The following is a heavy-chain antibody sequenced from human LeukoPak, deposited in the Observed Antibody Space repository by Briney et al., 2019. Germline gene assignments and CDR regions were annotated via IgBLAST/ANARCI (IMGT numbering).Heavy chain of an antibody. D-gene: IGHD2-15*01. CDR1: GGTFSSYA. CDR3: ARDRCSGGSCYPGSWFDP. V-gene: IGHV1-69*05. J-gene: IGHJ5*02. CDR2: IIPIFGTA. Sequence: PGASVKLSCKASGGTFSSYAISWVRQAPGQGLEWMGGIIPIFGTANYAQKFQGRVTITTDESTSTAYMELSSLRSDDTAVYYCARDRCSGGSCYPGSWFDPWGQGTLVTVSS.